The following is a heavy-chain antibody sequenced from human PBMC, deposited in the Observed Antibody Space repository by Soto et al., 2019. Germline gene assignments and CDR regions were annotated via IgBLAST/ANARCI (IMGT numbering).Heavy chain of an antibody. D-gene: IGHD2-8*02. V-gene: IGHV4-31*03. J-gene: IGHJ4*02. CDR2: IYYSGST. Sequence: SETLSLTCTVSGGSISSGGYYWSWIRQHPGKGLEWIGYIYYSGSTYYNPSLKSRVTISVDTSKNQLSLKLSSVTAPDTAVYYCARDKITGLFDYWGQGTLVTVSS. CDR1: GGSISSGGYY. CDR3: ARDKITGLFDY.